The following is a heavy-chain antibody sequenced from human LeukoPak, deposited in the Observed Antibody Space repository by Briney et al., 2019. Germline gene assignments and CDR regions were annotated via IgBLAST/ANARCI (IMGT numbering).Heavy chain of an antibody. J-gene: IGHJ3*02. V-gene: IGHV1-69*13. CDR3: ARDAYYDSSGYSHAFDI. CDR2: IIPIFGTA. D-gene: IGHD3-22*01. CDR1: GYTFTSYG. Sequence: ASVKVSCKASGYTFTSYGISWVRQAPGQGLEWMGGIIPIFGTANYAQKFQGRVTITADESTSTAYMELSSLRSEDTAVYYCARDAYYDSSGYSHAFDIWGQGTMVTVSS.